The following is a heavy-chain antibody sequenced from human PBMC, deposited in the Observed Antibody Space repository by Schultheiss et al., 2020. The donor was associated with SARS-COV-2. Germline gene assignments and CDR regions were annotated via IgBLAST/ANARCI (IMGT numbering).Heavy chain of an antibody. J-gene: IGHJ6*02. CDR1: GGSITSHY. V-gene: IGHV4-59*11. Sequence: SETLSLTCTVSGGSITSHYWSWIRQPPGKGLEWIGYIYSSGVTKYNPSLKSRVTISVDTSKNQFSLKLSSVTAADTAVYYCARTYYDFWSGPYGMDVWGQGTTVTVSS. D-gene: IGHD3-3*01. CDR2: IYSSGVT. CDR3: ARTYYDFWSGPYGMDV.